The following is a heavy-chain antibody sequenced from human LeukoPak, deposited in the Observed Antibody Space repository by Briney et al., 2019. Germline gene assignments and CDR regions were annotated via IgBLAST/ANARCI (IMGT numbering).Heavy chain of an antibody. CDR1: GGSISSYY. CDR2: IYYSGST. J-gene: IGHJ5*02. CDR3: ARRYKSAEYCSGGSCLYNWFDP. Sequence: SETLSLTCTVSGGSISSYYWSWIRQPPGKGLEWIGSIYYSGSTYYNPSLKSRVTISVDTSKNQFSLKLSSVTAADTAVYYCARRYKSAEYCSGGSCLYNWFDPWGQGTLVTVSS. V-gene: IGHV4-59*05. D-gene: IGHD2-15*01.